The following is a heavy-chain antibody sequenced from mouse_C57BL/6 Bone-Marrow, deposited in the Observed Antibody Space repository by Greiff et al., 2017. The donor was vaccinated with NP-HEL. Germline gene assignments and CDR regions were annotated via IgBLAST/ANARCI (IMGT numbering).Heavy chain of an antibody. J-gene: IGHJ3*01. Sequence: EVQLQQSGPELVKPGASVKISCKASGYTFTDYYMNWVKQSHGKSLEWIGDINPNNGGTSYNQKFKGKATLNVDKSSSTAYMELRSLTSEDTAVYYCARDYGSRPWFAYWGQGTLVTVSA. V-gene: IGHV1-26*01. D-gene: IGHD1-1*01. CDR3: ARDYGSRPWFAY. CDR2: INPNNGGT. CDR1: GYTFTDYY.